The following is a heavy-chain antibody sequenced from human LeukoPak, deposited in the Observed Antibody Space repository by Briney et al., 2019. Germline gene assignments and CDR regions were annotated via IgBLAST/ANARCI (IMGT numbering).Heavy chain of an antibody. J-gene: IGHJ4*02. CDR2: IKEDGSDK. CDR3: ARDQWRLFDY. CDR1: GFTFSNYW. D-gene: IGHD2-21*02. V-gene: IGHV3-7*04. Sequence: GGSLRLSCAASGFTFSNYWMSWVRQAPGKGLEWVASIKEDGSDKYYVDPVKGRFTISRDSAKNSLFLQMNSLRAEDTAVYYCARDQWRLFDYWGQGTLVTVSS.